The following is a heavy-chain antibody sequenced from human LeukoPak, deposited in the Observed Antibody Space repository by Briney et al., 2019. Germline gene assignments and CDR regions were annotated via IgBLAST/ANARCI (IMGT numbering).Heavy chain of an antibody. CDR3: ARTLHYCSGGSCYSFDY. D-gene: IGHD2-15*01. J-gene: IGHJ4*02. V-gene: IGHV2-70*01. CDR2: IDWDDDK. CDR1: GSSLSTSGMC. Sequence: SGPALVKPTQTLTLTCTFSGSSLSTSGMCVSWIRQPPGKALEWLALIDWDDDKYYSTSLKTRLTISKDTSKNQVVLTMTNMDPVDTATYYCARTLHYCSGGSCYSFDYWGQGTLVTVSS.